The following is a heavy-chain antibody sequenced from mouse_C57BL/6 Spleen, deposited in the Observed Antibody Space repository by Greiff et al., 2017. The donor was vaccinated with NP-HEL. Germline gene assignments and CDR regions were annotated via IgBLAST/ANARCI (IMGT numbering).Heavy chain of an antibody. CDR3: ARRDYDTGPFFAY. CDR2: ISSGSSTI. V-gene: IGHV5-17*01. J-gene: IGHJ3*01. Sequence: EVMLVESGGGLVKPGGSLKLSCAASGFTFSDYGMHWVRQAPEKWLEWVAYISSGSSTIYYADTVKGRFTISRDNAKNTLFLQMTSLRSEDTAMYYCARRDYDTGPFFAYWGQGTLVTVSA. D-gene: IGHD2-4*01. CDR1: GFTFSDYG.